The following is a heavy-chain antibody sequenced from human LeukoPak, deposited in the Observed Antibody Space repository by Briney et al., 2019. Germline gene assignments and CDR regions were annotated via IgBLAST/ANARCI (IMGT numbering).Heavy chain of an antibody. V-gene: IGHV4-59*01. CDR2: IYYSGST. Sequence: SETLSLTCTVSGGSISSSYWSWIRQPPGKGLEWIGHIYYSGSTNYNPSLKSRVTISIDTSKNQFSLKLSSVTAADTAVYYCARGCGWLPDSWGQGTLVTVSS. D-gene: IGHD6-19*01. CDR3: ARGCGWLPDS. J-gene: IGHJ4*02. CDR1: GGSISSSY.